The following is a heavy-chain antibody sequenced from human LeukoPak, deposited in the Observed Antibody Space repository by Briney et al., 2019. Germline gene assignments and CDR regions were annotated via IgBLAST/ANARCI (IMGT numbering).Heavy chain of an antibody. Sequence: ASVKVSCKASGYTFTSYAMHWVRQAPGQRLEWMGWINAGNGNTKYSQKFQGRVTITRDTSASTAYVELSSLRSEDTAVYYCARGADYGDYYFDYWGQGTLVTVSS. J-gene: IGHJ4*02. CDR1: GYTFTSYA. CDR2: INAGNGNT. D-gene: IGHD4-17*01. V-gene: IGHV1-3*01. CDR3: ARGADYGDYYFDY.